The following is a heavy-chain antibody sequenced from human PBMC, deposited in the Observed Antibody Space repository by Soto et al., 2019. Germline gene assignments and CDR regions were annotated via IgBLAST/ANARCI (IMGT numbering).Heavy chain of an antibody. CDR3: AKIDGYFDY. J-gene: IGHJ4*02. D-gene: IGHD3-22*01. CDR1: GFTFINTG. CDR2: IIGNGDTT. V-gene: IGHV3-23*01. Sequence: EIQVLQSGGGLVPPGGSLRLSGAGSGFTFINTGMSWVRQAPGQGLEWVSAIIGNGDTTYYAASVKGRFTISRDNSKSTLYLQMNSLRAEDTAVYYCAKIDGYFDYWGQGTLVTVSS.